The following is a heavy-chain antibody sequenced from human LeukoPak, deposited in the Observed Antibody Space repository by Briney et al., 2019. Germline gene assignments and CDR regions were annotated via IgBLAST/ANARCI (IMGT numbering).Heavy chain of an antibody. D-gene: IGHD3-10*01. CDR1: GGSLGGYY. CDR2: INHSGST. Sequence: SETLSLTCAVYGGSLGGYYWSWIRQPTGKGLEWIGEINHSGSTNYNQSLKSRVTISVDTSKNHFYLKLSSVTAADTAVYYCARAAVRGVIRGYFDYWGQGTLVTVAS. V-gene: IGHV4-34*01. J-gene: IGHJ4*02. CDR3: ARAAVRGVIRGYFDY.